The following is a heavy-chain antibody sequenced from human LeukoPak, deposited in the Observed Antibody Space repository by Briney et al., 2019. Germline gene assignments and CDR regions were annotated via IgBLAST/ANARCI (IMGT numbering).Heavy chain of an antibody. Sequence: PSETLSLTCTVSGGSISSHYWSWIRQPPGKGLEWIGYIYYSGSTNYNPSPKSRVTISVDTSKNQFSLKLSSVTAADTAVYYCARGGVRFLEYDYWGQGTLVTVSS. D-gene: IGHD3-3*01. CDR3: ARGGVRFLEYDY. CDR1: GGSISSHY. V-gene: IGHV4-59*11. CDR2: IYYSGST. J-gene: IGHJ4*02.